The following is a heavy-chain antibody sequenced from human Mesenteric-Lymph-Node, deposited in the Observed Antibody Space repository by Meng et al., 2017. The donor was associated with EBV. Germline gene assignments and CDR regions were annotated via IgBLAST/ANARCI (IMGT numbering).Heavy chain of an antibody. CDR1: GDSISSDKW. CDR3: ASRYCPTTSCRQD. D-gene: IGHD2-2*01. J-gene: IGHJ4*02. Sequence: QVEPQESGPGLVKPSGTLSLTCAVSGDSISSDKWWSWVRQPPGKGLEWIGEIYHSGSTNYNPSLTSRVTILVDKSKNQFSLKLSSVTAADTAVYYCASRYCPTTSCRQDWGQGTLVTVSS. CDR2: IYHSGST. V-gene: IGHV4-4*02.